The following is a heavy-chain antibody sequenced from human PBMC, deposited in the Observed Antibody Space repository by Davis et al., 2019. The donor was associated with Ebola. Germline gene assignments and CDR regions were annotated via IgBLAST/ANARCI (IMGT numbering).Heavy chain of an antibody. J-gene: IGHJ6*03. D-gene: IGHD3-16*01. Sequence: PSETLSLTCTVSGYSISSGYYWGWIRQPPGKGLEWIGSIYHSGSTYYNPSLKSRVTISVDTSKNQFSLKLNSVTAADTAVYYCARRSSGGLYYYYYMDVWGKGTTVTVSS. V-gene: IGHV4-38-2*02. CDR1: GYSISSGYY. CDR3: ARRSSGGLYYYYYMDV. CDR2: IYHSGST.